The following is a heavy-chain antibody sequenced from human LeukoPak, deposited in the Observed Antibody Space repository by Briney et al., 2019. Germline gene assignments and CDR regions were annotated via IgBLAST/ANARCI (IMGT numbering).Heavy chain of an antibody. D-gene: IGHD7-27*01. Sequence: ASVKVSCKASGGTFSSYAISWVRQAPGQGLEWVGGIIPIFGTANYAQKFQGRVTITADESTSTAYMELSSLRSEDTAVYYCARTMGIFKLPYDYWGQGTLVTVSS. CDR1: GGTFSSYA. V-gene: IGHV1-69*01. J-gene: IGHJ4*02. CDR3: ARTMGIFKLPYDY. CDR2: IIPIFGTA.